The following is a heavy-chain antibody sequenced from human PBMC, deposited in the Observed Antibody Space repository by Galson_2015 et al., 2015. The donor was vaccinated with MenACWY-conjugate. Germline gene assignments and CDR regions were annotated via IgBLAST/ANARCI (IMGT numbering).Heavy chain of an antibody. D-gene: IGHD2-15*01. CDR2: LKQDGSEK. J-gene: IGHJ5*02. CDR3: ARAGADCSGGRCILNWFDP. V-gene: IGHV3-7*03. Sequence: SLRLSCAASGFTFSSYWMSWVRQAPGKGLEWVANLKQDGSEKYYVDSVKGRFTISRDNAKNSLYLQMNSLRAEDTAVYYCARAGADCSGGRCILNWFDPWGQGTLVTVSS. CDR1: GFTFSSYW.